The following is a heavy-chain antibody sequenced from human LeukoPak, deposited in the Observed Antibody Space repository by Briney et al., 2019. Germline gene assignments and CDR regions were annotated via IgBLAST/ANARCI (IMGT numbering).Heavy chain of an antibody. CDR1: GFTFSTYA. V-gene: IGHV3-64*01. Sequence: PGGSLRLSCAASGFTFSTYAMLWVRQAPGKGLEYVSSISGNGGHTYYASSVKGRFTISRDNSKNTLYLQMGSLRAEDMAVYYCARGPGAFDIWGQGTMVTVSS. J-gene: IGHJ3*02. D-gene: IGHD2-2*01. CDR3: ARGPGAFDI. CDR2: ISGNGGHT.